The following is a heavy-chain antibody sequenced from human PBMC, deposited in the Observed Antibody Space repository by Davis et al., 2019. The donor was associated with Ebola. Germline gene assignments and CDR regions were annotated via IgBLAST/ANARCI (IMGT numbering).Heavy chain of an antibody. V-gene: IGHV3-23*01. D-gene: IGHD4-17*01. Sequence: PGGSLRLSCAASGFIFSSSAMSWVRQAPGKGLEWVSSISVRSITYHADSVKGRFTISRDNSKNTLYLQMNSLRAEDTAVYYCAKVHPPTTVTTGWFDPWGQGAPVTVAS. CDR2: ISVRSIT. CDR3: AKVHPPTTVTTGWFDP. J-gene: IGHJ5*02. CDR1: GFIFSSSA.